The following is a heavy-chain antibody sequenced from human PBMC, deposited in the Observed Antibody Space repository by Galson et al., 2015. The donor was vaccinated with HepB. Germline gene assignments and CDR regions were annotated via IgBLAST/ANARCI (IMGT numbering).Heavy chain of an antibody. CDR1: GFAFSSYG. J-gene: IGHJ4*02. Sequence: SLRLSCAASGFAFSSYGMSWVRQAPGKGLEWVSTISNGGGSTYYADSVKGRFTISRDNSKNTLYLQMNSLRAEDTAIYYCAKGRLTSGPFDYWGQGTLVTVSS. D-gene: IGHD1-1*01. CDR2: ISNGGGST. CDR3: AKGRLTSGPFDY. V-gene: IGHV3-23*01.